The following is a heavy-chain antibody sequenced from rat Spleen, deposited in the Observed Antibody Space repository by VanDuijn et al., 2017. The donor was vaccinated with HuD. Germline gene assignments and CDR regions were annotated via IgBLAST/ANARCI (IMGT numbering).Heavy chain of an antibody. CDR1: GFIFSDYY. CDR2: INTGGGNS. D-gene: IGHD1-9*01. CDR3: TTSTSTMGITADY. V-gene: IGHV5-27*01. J-gene: IGHJ2*01. Sequence: EVQLVESGGGLVQPGRSLKLSCAASGFIFSDYYMAWVRLAPTKGLEWVAYINTGGGNSYYRDSVKGRFTISRNNAESTLYLQMDSLRSEDTATYYCTTSTSTMGITADYWGQGVMVTVSS.